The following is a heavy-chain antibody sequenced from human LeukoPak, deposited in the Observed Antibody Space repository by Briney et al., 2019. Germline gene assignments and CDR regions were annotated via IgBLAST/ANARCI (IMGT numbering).Heavy chain of an antibody. CDR2: IIPIFGTA. CDR3: ARDQGYSYGYGNFDY. V-gene: IGHV1-69*05. CDR1: GYTFTGYY. Sequence: GASVKVSCKASGYTFTGYYMHWVRQAPGQGLEWMGGIIPIFGTANYAQKFQGRVTITTDESTSTAYMELSSLRSEDTAVYYCARDQGYSYGYGNFDYWGQGTLVTVSS. J-gene: IGHJ4*02. D-gene: IGHD5-18*01.